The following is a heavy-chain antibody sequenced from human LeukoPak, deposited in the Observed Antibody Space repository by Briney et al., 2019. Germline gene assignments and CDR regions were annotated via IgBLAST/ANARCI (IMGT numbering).Heavy chain of an antibody. V-gene: IGHV3-7*01. CDR2: IQEAGSEK. J-gene: IGHJ4*02. CDR3: ARGRKDCSAGNCYSDY. D-gene: IGHD2-15*01. Sequence: GGSLRLSCAASGLTFSSYAMNWVRQAPGKGLQWVANIQEAGSEKYYVDSVKGRFTISGDNAKNSLYLQMNSLRAEDTAVYYCARGRKDCSAGNCYSDYWGQGTLVTVSS. CDR1: GLTFSSYA.